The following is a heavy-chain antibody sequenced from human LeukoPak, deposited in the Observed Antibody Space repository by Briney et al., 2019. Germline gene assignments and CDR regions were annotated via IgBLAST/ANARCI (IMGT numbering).Heavy chain of an antibody. D-gene: IGHD6-6*01. CDR2: INHSGST. V-gene: IGHV4-34*01. CDR3: ARAPVGEAARPTCFDY. CDR1: GGSFSGYY. Sequence: SETLSLTCAVYGGSFSGYYWSWIRQPPGKGLEWIGEINHSGSTNYNPSLKSRVTISVDTSKNQFSLKLSSVTAADTAVYYCARAPVGEAARPTCFDYWGQGTLVTVSS. J-gene: IGHJ4*02.